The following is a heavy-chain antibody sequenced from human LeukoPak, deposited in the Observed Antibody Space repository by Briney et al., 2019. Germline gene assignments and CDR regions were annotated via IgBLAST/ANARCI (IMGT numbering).Heavy chain of an antibody. V-gene: IGHV3-30*18. Sequence: GGSLRLSCVASGFSFSSYGMHWVRQAPGKGLEWVAVISSSEDAKIYADSVKGRFTISRDNSRNTLYLQMDSLRPEDTALYYCAKEFHMRWSYWHFDLWRRGTLVTVSS. D-gene: IGHD3-10*01. CDR3: AKEFHMRWSYWHFDL. CDR1: GFSFSSYG. J-gene: IGHJ2*01. CDR2: ISSSEDAK.